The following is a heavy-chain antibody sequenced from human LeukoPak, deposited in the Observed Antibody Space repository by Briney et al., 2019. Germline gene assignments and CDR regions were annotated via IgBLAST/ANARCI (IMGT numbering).Heavy chain of an antibody. J-gene: IGHJ4*02. CDR1: GYSFNTYW. CDR2: IYPGDSDT. Sequence: GDSLKISCRGSGYSFNTYWIGWVRQMPGKGVEWMGIIYPGDSDTRYSPSFRGQVTMSADKSINTAYLQWSSLKASDTAMYFCARRQGCSTSSCPPDSWGQGTLVTVSS. D-gene: IGHD2-2*01. CDR3: ARRQGCSTSSCPPDS. V-gene: IGHV5-51*01.